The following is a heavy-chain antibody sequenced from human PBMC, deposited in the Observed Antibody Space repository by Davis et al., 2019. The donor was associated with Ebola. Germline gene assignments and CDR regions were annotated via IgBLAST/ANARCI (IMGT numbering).Heavy chain of an antibody. CDR3: ARDRDCSGGSCYSYYYYGMDV. V-gene: IGHV1-18*01. CDR2: ISTYHDNT. J-gene: IGHJ6*02. D-gene: IGHD2-15*01. Sequence: AASVKVSCKASGYTFTTYGISWVRQAPGQGLEWMGWISTYHDNTNYAQKLQGRVTMTTDTSTSTAYMELRSLRSDDTAVYYCARDRDCSGGSCYSYYYYGMDVWGQGTTVTVSS. CDR1: GYTFTTYG.